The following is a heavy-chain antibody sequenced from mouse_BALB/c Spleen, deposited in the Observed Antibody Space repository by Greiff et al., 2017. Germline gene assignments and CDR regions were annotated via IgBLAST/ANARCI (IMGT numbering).Heavy chain of an antibody. D-gene: IGHD3-1*01. Sequence: VQLQQSGPELVKPGASVKISCKASGYTFTDYNMHWVKQSHGKRLEWIGYIYPYNGGTGYNQKFKSKATLTVDKSSSTAYMHLNSLTSEDSAVYYCARFGVYAMDYWGQGTSVTVSS. J-gene: IGHJ4*01. CDR1: GYTFTDYN. CDR3: ARFGVYAMDY. CDR2: IYPYNGGT. V-gene: IGHV1S29*02.